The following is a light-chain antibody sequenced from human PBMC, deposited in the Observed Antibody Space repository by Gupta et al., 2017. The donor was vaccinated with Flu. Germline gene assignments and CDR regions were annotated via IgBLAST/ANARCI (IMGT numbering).Light chain of an antibody. CDR1: PSINDY. CDR3: QHTYYFPRT. Sequence: PSSETASIEDKVTISCRSSPSINDYLAWYQQKPGKAPKLLISAASSLESGVPTRFSGSGSGTDFTLTISRLQPEDFATYYCQHTYYFPRTFGQGTKVEIK. V-gene: IGKV1-12*01. CDR2: AAS. J-gene: IGKJ1*01.